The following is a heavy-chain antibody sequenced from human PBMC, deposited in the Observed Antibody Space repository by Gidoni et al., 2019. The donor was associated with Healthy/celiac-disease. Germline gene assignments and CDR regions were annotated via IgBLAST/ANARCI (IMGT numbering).Heavy chain of an antibody. D-gene: IGHD6-19*01. Sequence: QVQLVESGGGLVKPGGYLRLSCAASGFTFSDYYMSWIRQAPGKGLEWVSYISSSGSTIYYADSVKGRFTISRDNAKNSLYLQMNSLRAEDTAVYCCARDSASSGWNNKGGLYGMDVWGQGTTVTVSS. J-gene: IGHJ6*02. CDR1: GFTFSDYY. CDR3: ARDSASSGWNNKGGLYGMDV. CDR2: ISSSGSTI. V-gene: IGHV3-11*01.